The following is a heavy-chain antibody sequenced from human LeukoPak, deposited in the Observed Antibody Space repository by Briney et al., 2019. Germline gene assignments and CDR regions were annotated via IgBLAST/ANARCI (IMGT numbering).Heavy chain of an antibody. J-gene: IGHJ4*02. V-gene: IGHV4-34*01. D-gene: IGHD3-10*01. CDR1: GGSFSGYY. CDR3: ARGPLYYYGSGSPHTPFDY. Sequence: PSETLSLTCPVYGGSFSGYYWSWIRQPPGKGLEWIGEINHSGSTNYNPSLKSRVTISVDTSKNQFSLKLSSVTAADTAVYYCARGPLYYYGSGSPHTPFDYWGQGTLVTVSS. CDR2: INHSGST.